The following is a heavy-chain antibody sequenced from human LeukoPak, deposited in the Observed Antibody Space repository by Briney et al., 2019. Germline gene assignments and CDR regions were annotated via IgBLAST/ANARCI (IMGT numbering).Heavy chain of an antibody. J-gene: IGHJ4*02. V-gene: IGHV3-53*01. D-gene: IGHD3-22*01. Sequence: PGGSLRLSCAASGFTVSSNYMSWVRQAPGKGLEWVSVIYSGGSTYYADSVKGRFTISRDNCKNTLYLQMNSLRAEDTAVYYCAREGSGYYFDYWGQGTLVTVSS. CDR2: IYSGGST. CDR1: GFTVSSNY. CDR3: AREGSGYYFDY.